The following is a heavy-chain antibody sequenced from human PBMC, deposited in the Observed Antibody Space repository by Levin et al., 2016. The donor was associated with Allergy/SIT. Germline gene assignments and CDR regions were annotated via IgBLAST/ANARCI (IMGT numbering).Heavy chain of an antibody. CDR1: GFTFSSYS. J-gene: IGHJ4*02. Sequence: GESLKISCAASGFTFSSYSMNWVRQAPGKGLEWVSSISSSSSYIYYADSVKGRFTISRDNAKNSLYLQMNSLRAEDTAVYYCARGPPLYSGYANGYFDYWGQGTLVTVSS. CDR3: ARGPPLYSGYANGYFDY. CDR2: ISSSSSYI. D-gene: IGHD5-12*01. V-gene: IGHV3-21*01.